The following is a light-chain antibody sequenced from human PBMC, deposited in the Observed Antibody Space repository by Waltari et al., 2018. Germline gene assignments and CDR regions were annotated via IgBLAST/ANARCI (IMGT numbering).Light chain of an antibody. CDR3: QQSYSTPPT. V-gene: IGKV1-39*01. Sequence: DIQMTQSPSSLSASVGDRVTLTCRATQSISRYLHWYQQKPGKAPNLVIYAASSLQSGVSSRFSGSGSGTDFTLTISSLQPEDFATYYCQQSYSTPPTFGQGTKVEFK. J-gene: IGKJ1*01. CDR1: QSISRY. CDR2: AAS.